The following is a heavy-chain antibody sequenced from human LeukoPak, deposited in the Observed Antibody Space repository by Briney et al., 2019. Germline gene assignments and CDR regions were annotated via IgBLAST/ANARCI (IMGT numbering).Heavy chain of an antibody. J-gene: IGHJ4*02. D-gene: IGHD2-2*01. Sequence: SETLSLTCAVYGGPFSGYYWSWIRQPPGKGLEWIGEINHRGSTNYNPSLKSRVTISVDTSKNQFSLKLSSVTAADTAVYYCARGGDIVVVPAAPGEYYFDYWGQGTLVTVSS. V-gene: IGHV4-34*01. CDR1: GGPFSGYY. CDR3: ARGGDIVVVPAAPGEYYFDY. CDR2: INHRGST.